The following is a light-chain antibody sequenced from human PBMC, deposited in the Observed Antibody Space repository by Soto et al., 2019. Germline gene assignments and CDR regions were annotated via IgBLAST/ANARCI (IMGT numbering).Light chain of an antibody. CDR1: SSDVGGYNY. V-gene: IGLV2-11*01. CDR3: CSYAGDNTPVL. J-gene: IGLJ2*01. Sequence: QSALTQPRSVSGSPGQSVTISCTGASSDVGGYNYVSWYQQWPDKAPKLMIYDVSRRPSGVPDRFSGSKSGNTASLTISGLQAEDEADYYCCSYAGDNTPVLFGGGTKLTVL. CDR2: DVS.